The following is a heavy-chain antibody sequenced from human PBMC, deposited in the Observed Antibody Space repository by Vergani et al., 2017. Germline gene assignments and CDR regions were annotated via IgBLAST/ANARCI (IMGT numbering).Heavy chain of an antibody. D-gene: IGHD6-13*01. CDR1: GGSISSGGYY. Sequence: QVQLQESGPGLVKPSQTLSLTCTVSGGSISSGGYYWSWIRQHPGKGLEWIGYIYYSGSTYYNPSLKSLVTISVDTSKNQFSLKLSSVTAADTAVYYWARVGIAEAGDAFDIWGQGTMVTVSS. CDR2: IYYSGST. CDR3: ARVGIAEAGDAFDI. J-gene: IGHJ3*02. V-gene: IGHV4-31*01.